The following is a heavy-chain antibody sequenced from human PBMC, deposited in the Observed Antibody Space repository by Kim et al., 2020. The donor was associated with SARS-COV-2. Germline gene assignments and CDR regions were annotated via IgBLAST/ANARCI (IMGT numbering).Heavy chain of an antibody. Sequence: GGSLRLSCAASGFTFSDHYMDWVRQAPGKGLEWVGRTRNKANSYTTEYAASVKGRFTISRDDSKNSLYLQMNSLKTEDTAVYYCAREPIGYYGSGSLDVWGQGTTVTVSS. V-gene: IGHV3-72*01. CDR2: TRNKANSYTT. D-gene: IGHD3-10*01. CDR3: AREPIGYYGSGSLDV. CDR1: GFTFSDHY. J-gene: IGHJ6*02.